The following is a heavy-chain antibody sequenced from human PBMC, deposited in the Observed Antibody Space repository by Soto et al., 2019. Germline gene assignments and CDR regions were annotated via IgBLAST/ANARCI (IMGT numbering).Heavy chain of an antibody. CDR3: ARDTSNSFDY. CDR2: ISPYNGNT. CDR1: GYTFNTYF. J-gene: IGHJ4*02. D-gene: IGHD2-2*01. V-gene: IGHV1-18*01. Sequence: HVQLVQSGGELKKPGASVKVSCNTSGYTFNTYFISRVRQAPGQGLEWMGWISPYNGNTKYGEKFQGRVTMTTDTYTRTAYMELRNLRFDDTAVYYCARDTSNSFDYWGQGTLVTVSS.